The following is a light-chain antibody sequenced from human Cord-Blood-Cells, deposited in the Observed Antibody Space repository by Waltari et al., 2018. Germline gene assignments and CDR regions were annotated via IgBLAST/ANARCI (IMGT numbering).Light chain of an antibody. CDR1: SSDVGGYNY. V-gene: IGLV2-14*01. CDR3: SSYTSSSTFDWV. Sequence: QSALTQPASVSGSPGQSITISCTGTSSDVGGYNYVSCYQQHPSKAPKLMIYDVSKRPSGVSNRFSGSKSGNTASLTISGLQAEDEADYYCSSYTSSSTFDWVFGGGTKLTVL. J-gene: IGLJ3*02. CDR2: DVS.